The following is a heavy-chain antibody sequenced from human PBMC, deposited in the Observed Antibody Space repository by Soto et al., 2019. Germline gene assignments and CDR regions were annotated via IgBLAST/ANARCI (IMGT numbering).Heavy chain of an antibody. CDR2: INHSGST. V-gene: IGHV4-34*01. Sequence: SETLSLTCAVYGGSFSGYYWSWIRQPPGKGLEWIGEINHSGSTNYNPSLKSRVTISVDTSKNQFSLKLSSVTAADTAVYYCARGRGAIVLMVYAIEYYFEYWGQGTLVTVSS. CDR3: ARGRGAIVLMVYAIEYYFEY. CDR1: GGSFSGYY. D-gene: IGHD2-8*01. J-gene: IGHJ4*02.